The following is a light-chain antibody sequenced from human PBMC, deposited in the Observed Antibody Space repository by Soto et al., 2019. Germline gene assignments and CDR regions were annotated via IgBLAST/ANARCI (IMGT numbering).Light chain of an antibody. Sequence: QAVVTQPPSVSGAPGQRVTISCTGSSSNIGAGYDVHWYQQLPGTAPKLLIYGNSNRPSGVPDRLSGSKSGTSASLAITGFQAEDEADYYCQSYDSSLSGWVFGGGTKLTVL. V-gene: IGLV1-40*01. CDR1: SSNIGAGYD. CDR3: QSYDSSLSGWV. CDR2: GNS. J-gene: IGLJ3*02.